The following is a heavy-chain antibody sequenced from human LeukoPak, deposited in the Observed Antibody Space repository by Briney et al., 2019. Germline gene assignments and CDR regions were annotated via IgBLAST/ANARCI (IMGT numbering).Heavy chain of an antibody. D-gene: IGHD5-24*01. V-gene: IGHV3-7*01. CDR3: ARGRRWLQPALADY. CDR1: GFTFSSYG. CDR2: IKQDGSEK. J-gene: IGHJ4*02. Sequence: PGGSLRLSCAASGFTFSSYGMSWVRQAPGKGLEWVANIKQDGSEKYYVDSVKGRFTISRDNAKNSLYLQMNSLRAEDTAVYYCARGRRWLQPALADYWGQGTLVTVSS.